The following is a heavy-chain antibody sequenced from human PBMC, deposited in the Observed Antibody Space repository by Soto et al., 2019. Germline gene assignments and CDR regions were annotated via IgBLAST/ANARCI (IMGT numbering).Heavy chain of an antibody. CDR3: ARVVPGAEAWSGP. D-gene: IGHD2-2*01. J-gene: IGHJ5*02. Sequence: ASVKVSCKTSGYTFSNYGITWVRQAPGQPLEWLGWISLYSDGTNYAQKFQGRVSMTTDTSTTTAYMQLRSLRSDDTAVYYCARVVPGAEAWSGPWGQGTLVTVSS. CDR1: GYTFSNYG. CDR2: ISLYSDGT. V-gene: IGHV1-18*01.